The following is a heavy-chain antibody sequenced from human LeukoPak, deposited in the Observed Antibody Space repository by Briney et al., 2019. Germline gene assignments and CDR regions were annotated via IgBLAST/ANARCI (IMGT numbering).Heavy chain of an antibody. D-gene: IGHD3-9*01. J-gene: IGHJ4*02. CDR3: ASGQYYDILTGYLAGFDY. CDR1: GDSISSSNW. Sequence: PSETLSLTCAVSGDSISSSNWWSWVRQPPGKGLEWIGEIYHSGSTNYNPSLKSRVTISVDKSKNQFSLKLSSVTAADTAVYYCASGQYYDILTGYLAGFDYWGQGTLVTVSS. CDR2: IYHSGST. V-gene: IGHV4-4*02.